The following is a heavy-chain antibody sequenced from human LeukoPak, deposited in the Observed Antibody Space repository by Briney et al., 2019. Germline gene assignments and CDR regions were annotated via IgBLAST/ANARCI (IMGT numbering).Heavy chain of an antibody. CDR1: GFTFSDYY. Sequence: GGSLRLSCAASGFTFSDYYMSWIRQAPGKGLEWVSYISSSGSTIYYADSVKGRFAISRDNAKNSLYLQMNSLRAEDTAVYYCARASPYSSSPYAFDIWGQGTTVTVSS. CDR3: ARASPYSSSPYAFDI. V-gene: IGHV3-11*01. J-gene: IGHJ3*02. D-gene: IGHD6-13*01. CDR2: ISSSGSTI.